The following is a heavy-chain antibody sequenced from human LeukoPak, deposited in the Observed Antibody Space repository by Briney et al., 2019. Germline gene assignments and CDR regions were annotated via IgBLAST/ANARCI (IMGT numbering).Heavy chain of an antibody. CDR3: ARGYGSGSYYNHVGVWAFDP. CDR2: ISSSSSYI. J-gene: IGHJ5*02. CDR1: GFTFSSYS. Sequence: GGSLRLSCAASGFTFSSYSMNWVRQAPGKGLEWVSSISSSSSYIYYADSVKGRFTISRDNAKNSLYLQMNSLRAEDTAVYYCARGYGSGSYYNHVGVWAFDPWGQGTLVTVSS. V-gene: IGHV3-21*01. D-gene: IGHD3-10*01.